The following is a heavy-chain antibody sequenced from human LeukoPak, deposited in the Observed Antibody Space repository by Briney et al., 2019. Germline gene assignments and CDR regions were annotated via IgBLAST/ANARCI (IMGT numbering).Heavy chain of an antibody. CDR3: ATGGAFDI. CDR2: FDPEGGER. V-gene: IGHV1-24*01. J-gene: IGHJ3*02. CDR1: GYTLTELS. Sequence: ASLKVSCKVSGYTLTELSIHWVRQAPGKGLEWMGGFDPEGGERIDVQKFQGRVTMTEDTSTNTAYMELRSLRSEDTAVYYCATGGAFDIWGQGTMVTVSS.